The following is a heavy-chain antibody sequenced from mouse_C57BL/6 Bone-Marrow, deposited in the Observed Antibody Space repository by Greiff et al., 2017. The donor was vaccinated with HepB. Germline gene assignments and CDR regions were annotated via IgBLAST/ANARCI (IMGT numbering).Heavy chain of an antibody. CDR1: GYTFTSYG. Sequence: VQLQESGAELARPGASVKLSCKASGYTFTSYGISWVKQRTGQGLEWIGEIYPRSGNTYYNEKFKGKATLTADKSSSTAYMELRSLTSEDSAVYFCARWGFYGSRTRFDYWGQGTTLTVSS. D-gene: IGHD1-1*01. CDR2: IYPRSGNT. V-gene: IGHV1-81*01. CDR3: ARWGFYGSRTRFDY. J-gene: IGHJ2*01.